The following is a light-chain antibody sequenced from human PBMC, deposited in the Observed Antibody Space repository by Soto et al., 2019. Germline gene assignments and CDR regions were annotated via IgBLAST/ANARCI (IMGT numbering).Light chain of an antibody. CDR1: SSDVGAYNY. CDR2: DVS. CDR3: YSYTSSSTYV. V-gene: IGLV2-14*03. J-gene: IGLJ1*01. Sequence: QSVLTQPASVSGSPGQSITFSCSGTSSDVGAYNYVSWYQQHPAKAPKLMIYDVSNRPSGVSDRFSGSKSGNTASLTISGLQFEDEADYSCYSYTSSSTYVFGSGTKVTVL.